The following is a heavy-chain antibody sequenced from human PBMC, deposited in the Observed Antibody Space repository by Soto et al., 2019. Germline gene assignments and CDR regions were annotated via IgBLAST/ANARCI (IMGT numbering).Heavy chain of an antibody. Sequence: SETLSLTCAVYGGSFSGYYWSWIRQPPGKGLEWIGEINHSGSTNYNPSLKSRVTISVDTSKYQFSLKLSSVTAADTAVYYCARGSNVDTAMDHFDYWGQGTLVTVSS. CDR3: ARGSNVDTAMDHFDY. CDR1: GGSFSGYY. CDR2: INHSGST. D-gene: IGHD5-18*01. J-gene: IGHJ4*02. V-gene: IGHV4-34*01.